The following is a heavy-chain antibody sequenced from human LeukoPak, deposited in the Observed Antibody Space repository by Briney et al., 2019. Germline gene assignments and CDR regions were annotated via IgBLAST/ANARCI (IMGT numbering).Heavy chain of an antibody. CDR3: AKNLEQLDPRVFFDY. J-gene: IGHJ4*02. D-gene: IGHD6-13*01. V-gene: IGHV3-7*03. CDR1: GFTFSSYW. CDR2: IKQDGSEK. Sequence: GGSLRLSCAASGFTFSSYWMSWVRQAPGKGLEWVANIKQDGSEKYYVDSVKGRFTISRDNSKNTLYLQMNSLRAEDTAVYYCAKNLEQLDPRVFFDYWGQGTLVTVSS.